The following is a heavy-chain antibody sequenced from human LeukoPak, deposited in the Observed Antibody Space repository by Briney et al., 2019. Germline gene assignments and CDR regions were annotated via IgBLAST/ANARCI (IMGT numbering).Heavy chain of an antibody. CDR2: IYHSGST. CDR3: AGGRGRGVIFCAFDF. D-gene: IGHD3-10*01. V-gene: IGHV4-38-2*02. Sequence: SQTLSLTCTVSGYSISSGYYWGWIRQPPGKGLEWIGSIYHSGSTYYNPSLKSRVTISVDTSKNQFSLKLSSVTAADTAVYYCAGGRGRGVIFCAFDFLGQGTMVTVPS. CDR1: GYSISSGYY. J-gene: IGHJ3*01.